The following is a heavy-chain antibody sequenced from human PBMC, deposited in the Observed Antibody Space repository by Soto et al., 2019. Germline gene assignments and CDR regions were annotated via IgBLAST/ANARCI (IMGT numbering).Heavy chain of an antibody. D-gene: IGHD2-15*01. CDR3: ARAMVVVVVAATAAFDI. Sequence: SVKVSCKASGGTFSSYSISWVRQAPGQGLEWMGGIIPIFGTANYAQKFQGRVTITADESTSTAYMELSSLRSEDTAVYYCARAMVVVVVAATAAFDIWGQGTMVTVSS. CDR1: GGTFSSYS. J-gene: IGHJ3*02. V-gene: IGHV1-69*13. CDR2: IIPIFGTA.